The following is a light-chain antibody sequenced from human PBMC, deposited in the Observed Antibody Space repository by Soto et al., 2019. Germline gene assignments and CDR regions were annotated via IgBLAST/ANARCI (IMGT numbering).Light chain of an antibody. V-gene: IGKV1-39*01. CDR3: QLSYSTVLPT. CDR1: QSISTY. J-gene: IGKJ4*01. Sequence: DIQMTQSPSSLSASVGDRVTITCRASQSISTYLNWFQQRPGKAPKLLIYAASTLQSGVPSRFSGSGSGTDFTLTISSLQPEDFATYYCQLSYSTVLPTFGGGTRVDI. CDR2: AAS.